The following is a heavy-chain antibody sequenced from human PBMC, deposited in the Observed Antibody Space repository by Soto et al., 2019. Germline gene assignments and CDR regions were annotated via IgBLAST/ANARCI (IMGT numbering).Heavy chain of an antibody. CDR2: IYYSGST. D-gene: IGHD2-15*01. Sequence: QVQLQESGPGLVKPSQTLSLTCTVSGGSISSGGYYWSWIRQHPGKGLEWIGYIYYSGSTYYNPSLNSRVTIAVDTSKHQFSLKLSSVTAADTAVYYCARDAYCSGGSCYHYYYYGMDVWGQGTTVTVSS. CDR3: ARDAYCSGGSCYHYYYYGMDV. J-gene: IGHJ6*02. CDR1: GGSISSGGYY. V-gene: IGHV4-31*03.